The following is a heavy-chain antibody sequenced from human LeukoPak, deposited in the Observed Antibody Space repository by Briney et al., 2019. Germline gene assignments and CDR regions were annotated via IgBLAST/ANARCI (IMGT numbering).Heavy chain of an antibody. CDR3: AKDQIGSIAVAGTPY. J-gene: IGHJ4*02. CDR2: ISGSGGST. V-gene: IGHV3-23*01. D-gene: IGHD6-19*01. Sequence: GGSLRLSCAASGFTFSSYAMSWVRQAPGKGLEWVSAISGSGGSTYYADSVKGRLTISRDNSKNTLYLQMNSLRAEDTAVYYCAKDQIGSIAVAGTPYWGQGTLVTVSS. CDR1: GFTFSSYA.